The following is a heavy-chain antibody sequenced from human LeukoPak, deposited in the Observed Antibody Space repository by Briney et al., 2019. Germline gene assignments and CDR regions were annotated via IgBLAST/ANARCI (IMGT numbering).Heavy chain of an antibody. Sequence: KPGGSLRLSCAASGFTFSSYSMNWVRQAPGKGLEWVSSISSSSSYIYYADSVKGRFTISRDNAKNSLYLQMNSLRAEDTAVYYCARDGGIVGATHGCLDYWGQGTLVTVSS. J-gene: IGHJ4*02. D-gene: IGHD1-26*01. V-gene: IGHV3-21*01. CDR3: ARDGGIVGATHGCLDY. CDR2: ISSSSSYI. CDR1: GFTFSSYS.